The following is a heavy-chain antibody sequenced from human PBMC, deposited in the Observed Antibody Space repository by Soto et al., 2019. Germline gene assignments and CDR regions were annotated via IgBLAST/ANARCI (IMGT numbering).Heavy chain of an antibody. Sequence: PSETLSLTGTVSGGSIRGYYWSWIRQPPGKGLEWIGYIYYTGNTIYNPSLNSRVTMSVDTSKNHFSLHLNYVPAADTAVYYCARGGASSKWLDPWGQGTRVTVAS. CDR3: ARGGASSKWLDP. CDR2: IYYTGNT. CDR1: GGSIRGYY. D-gene: IGHD3-10*01. J-gene: IGHJ5*02. V-gene: IGHV4-59*01.